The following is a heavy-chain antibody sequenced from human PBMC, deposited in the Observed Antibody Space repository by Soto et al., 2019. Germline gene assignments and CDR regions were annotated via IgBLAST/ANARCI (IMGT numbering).Heavy chain of an antibody. Sequence: PGGSLRLSCAASGFTFSSYGMHWVRQAPGKGLEWVAVIWYDGSNKYYADSVKGRFTISRDNSKNTLYLQMNSLRDEDTGVYYCARDFGAAAAKAPFDPWGQGTLVTVSS. V-gene: IGHV3-33*01. D-gene: IGHD6-13*01. CDR2: IWYDGSNK. CDR1: GFTFSSYG. J-gene: IGHJ5*02. CDR3: ARDFGAAAAKAPFDP.